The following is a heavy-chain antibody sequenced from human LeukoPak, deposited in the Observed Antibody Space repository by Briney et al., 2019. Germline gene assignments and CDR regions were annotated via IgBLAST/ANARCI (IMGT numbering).Heavy chain of an antibody. CDR3: ARDPHLTVGTVTTTGDEYT. V-gene: IGHV1-69*05. Sequence: SVKVSCKASGGTFSSYAISWVRQAPGQGLEWMGRIIPIFGTANYAQKFQGGVTITTDESTSTAYMELSSLRSEDTAVYYCARDPHLTVGTVTTTGDEYTWGQGTLVTVSS. J-gene: IGHJ5*02. D-gene: IGHD1-1*01. CDR2: IIPIFGTA. CDR1: GGTFSSYA.